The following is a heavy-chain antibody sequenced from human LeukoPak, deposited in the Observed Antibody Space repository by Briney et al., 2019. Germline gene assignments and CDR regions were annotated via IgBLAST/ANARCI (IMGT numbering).Heavy chain of an antibody. J-gene: IGHJ4*02. D-gene: IGHD1-14*01. V-gene: IGHV3-33*01. CDR2: IWYDGSNK. CDR1: GFTFRSYG. CDR3: ARTGDSGFYPLGN. Sequence: PGGPLRLSCVASGFTFRSYGMHWVRQAPGKGLEWVAVIWYDGSNKFYADSVKGRFTISRDNSKNTVDLQMNSLRAEDTAVYYCARTGDSGFYPLGNWGQGTRVTVPS.